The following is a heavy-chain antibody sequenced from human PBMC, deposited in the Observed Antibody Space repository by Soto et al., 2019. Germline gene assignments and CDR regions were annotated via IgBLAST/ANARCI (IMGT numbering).Heavy chain of an antibody. CDR2: IVPSLDTT. Sequence: QVHLVQSGTEVKKPGSSVKVSCKASGGTFSSSGFSWVRQAPGQGLEWMGMIVPSLDTTNYAQKFQARVKITEDEVTSTAYMELRSLRSEDTAVYYCARWPQPRYTADPYAVDVWGQGTRVIVSS. CDR1: GGTFSSSG. V-gene: IGHV1-69*11. CDR3: ARWPQPRYTADPYAVDV. D-gene: IGHD3-16*02. J-gene: IGHJ6*02.